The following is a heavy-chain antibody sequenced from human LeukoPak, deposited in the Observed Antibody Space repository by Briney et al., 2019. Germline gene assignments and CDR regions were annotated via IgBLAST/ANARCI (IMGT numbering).Heavy chain of an antibody. CDR3: ASPTENYYYGMDV. CDR1: GFTVSSNC. D-gene: IGHD1-26*01. Sequence: GGSLRLSCAASGFTVSSNCMSWVRQAPGKGLEWVSVIYSGGSTYYADSVKGRFTISRDNSKNTLYLQMNSLRAEDTAVYYCASPTENYYYGMDVWGQGTTVTVSS. V-gene: IGHV3-66*01. J-gene: IGHJ6*02. CDR2: IYSGGST.